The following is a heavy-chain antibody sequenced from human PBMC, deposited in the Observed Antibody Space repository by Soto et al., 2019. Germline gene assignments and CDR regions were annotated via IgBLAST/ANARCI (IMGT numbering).Heavy chain of an antibody. V-gene: IGHV1-46*01. Sequence: ASVKVSCKASGYTFTSYYMHWVRQAPGQGLEWMGIINPSGGSTSYAQKFQGRVTMTRDTSTSTVYMELSSLRSEDTAVYYCARGGYYYGSGRIYGMDVWGQGXTVTVSS. CDR2: INPSGGST. D-gene: IGHD3-10*01. CDR3: ARGGYYYGSGRIYGMDV. CDR1: GYTFTSYY. J-gene: IGHJ6*02.